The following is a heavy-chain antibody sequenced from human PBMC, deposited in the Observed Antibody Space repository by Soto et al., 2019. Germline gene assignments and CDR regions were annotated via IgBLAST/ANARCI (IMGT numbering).Heavy chain of an antibody. D-gene: IGHD1-1*01. Sequence: EVQLVVSGGGLVKPGGSLRLSCAASGFTFSSYSMNWVRQAPGKGLEWVSSISSSSSYIYYADSVKGRSTISRDNAKNSLSWKMNSLRAEDTAVYYCAAEGVQPGAGPYFSCGMDVWGLGTTVTVSS. V-gene: IGHV3-21*01. CDR1: GFTFSSYS. CDR3: AAEGVQPGAGPYFSCGMDV. J-gene: IGHJ6*02. CDR2: ISSSSSYI.